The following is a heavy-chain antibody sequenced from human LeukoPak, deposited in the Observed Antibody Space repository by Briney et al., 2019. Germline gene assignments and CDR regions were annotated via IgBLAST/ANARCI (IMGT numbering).Heavy chain of an antibody. D-gene: IGHD6-13*01. CDR1: GFTFSSYW. CDR2: INSDGSST. V-gene: IGHV3-74*01. J-gene: IGHJ6*03. CDR3: ARVVFEAAAGRGGDYYYYYYMDV. Sequence: GGSLRLSCAASGFTFSSYWMHWVRQAPGKGLVWVSCINSDGSSTSYADSVKGRFTISRDNAKNTLYLQMNSLRAEDTAVYYCARVVFEAAAGRGGDYYYYYYMDVWGKGTTVTVSS.